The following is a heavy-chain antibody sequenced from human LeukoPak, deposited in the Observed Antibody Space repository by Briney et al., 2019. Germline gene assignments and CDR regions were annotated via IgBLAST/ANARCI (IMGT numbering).Heavy chain of an antibody. Sequence: PGGSLRLSCAASGFTFSSYGMHWVRQAPGKGLEWVAAISASGSSTYYGDSVKGRFTISRDNSKNTLYLQMNSLRAEDTAVYYCAKFAFSGSYYVFDYWGQGTLVTVSS. CDR1: GFTFSSYG. D-gene: IGHD1-26*01. J-gene: IGHJ4*02. V-gene: IGHV3-23*01. CDR2: ISASGSST. CDR3: AKFAFSGSYYVFDY.